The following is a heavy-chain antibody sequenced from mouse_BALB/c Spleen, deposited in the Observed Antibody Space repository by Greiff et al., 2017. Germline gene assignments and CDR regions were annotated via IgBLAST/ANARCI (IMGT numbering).Heavy chain of an antibody. CDR1: GFTFSDYY. Sequence: EVHLVESGGGLVKPGGSLKLSCAASGFTFSDYYMYWVRQTPEKRLEWVATISDGGSYTYYPDSVKGRFTISRDNAKNNLYLQMSSLKSEDTAMYYCARDEGIYYDAMDYWGQGTSVTVSS. CDR3: ARDEGIYYDAMDY. CDR2: ISDGGSYT. J-gene: IGHJ4*01. V-gene: IGHV5-4*02. D-gene: IGHD2-1*01.